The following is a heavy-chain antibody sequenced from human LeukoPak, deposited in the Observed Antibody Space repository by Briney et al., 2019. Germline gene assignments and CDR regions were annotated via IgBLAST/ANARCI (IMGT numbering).Heavy chain of an antibody. J-gene: IGHJ5*02. CDR2: IYTSGST. CDR1: GGAITTYY. V-gene: IGHV4-4*07. D-gene: IGHD2-15*01. Sequence: SDLLSLTCTVPGGAITTYYWAGFGQPAGKGRGWIGRIYTSGSTNMTPSLTSRVTMSVDTSPKQSPLKLSSVTAADTALYSCARGLVLPDAENRFDPWGQGKLVTVSS. CDR3: ARGLVLPDAENRFDP.